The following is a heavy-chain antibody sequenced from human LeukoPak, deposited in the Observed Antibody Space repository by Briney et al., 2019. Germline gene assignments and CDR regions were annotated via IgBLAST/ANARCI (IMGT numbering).Heavy chain of an antibody. D-gene: IGHD5/OR15-5a*01. V-gene: IGHV3-49*04. CDR2: IASKAHGCTP. CDR3: ARHRIVSLDY. J-gene: IGHJ4*02. CDR1: GFTFGDHS. Sequence: GGSLRLSCTASGFTFGDHSISWVRQAPGKGLEWVGFIASKAHGCTPEYAASLKGRFSISRDDSKSIAYLQMNSLKIEDTAVYYCARHRIVSLDYWGPGTLVTVSS.